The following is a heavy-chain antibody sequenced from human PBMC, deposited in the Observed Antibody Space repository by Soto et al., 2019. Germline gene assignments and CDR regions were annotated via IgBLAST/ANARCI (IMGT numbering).Heavy chain of an antibody. Sequence: QVQLEQSGAEVKKPGSSVKISCKASGGTLSDHGVSWLRQAPGQGLGLMGWTIPVFNTANYAPKFQGRVTIAADKSTNIAYMELGSLRSDDTAFYYCARGVYGSGNYYTGPSAFDIWGQGTLVIVSS. D-gene: IGHD3-10*01. CDR2: TIPVFNTA. V-gene: IGHV1-69*06. CDR1: GGTLSDHG. CDR3: ARGVYGSGNYYTGPSAFDI. J-gene: IGHJ3*02.